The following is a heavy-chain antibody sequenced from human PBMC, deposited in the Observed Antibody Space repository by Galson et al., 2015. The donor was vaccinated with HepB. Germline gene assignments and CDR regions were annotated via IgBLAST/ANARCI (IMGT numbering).Heavy chain of an antibody. CDR1: GFIFSDYA. V-gene: IGHV3-23*01. CDR3: AKDGTPYLYNWFDP. CDR2: IRGSGDST. J-gene: IGHJ5*02. Sequence: SLRLSCAASGFIFSDYAMTWVRQAPGKGLEWVSGIRGSGDSTYYADSVKGRLSISRDNAKNSLYLQMNSLRAEDTALYYCAKDGTPYLYNWFDPWGQGTLVTVSS.